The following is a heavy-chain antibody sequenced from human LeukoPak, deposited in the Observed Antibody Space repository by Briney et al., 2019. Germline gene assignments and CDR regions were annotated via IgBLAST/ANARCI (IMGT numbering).Heavy chain of an antibody. D-gene: IGHD3-10*01. CDR1: GGPFSGYY. Sequence: SETLSLTCAVYGGPFSGYYWSWIRQPPGKGLEWIGEINHSGSTNYNPSLKSRVTISVDTSKNQFSLKLSSGTPADTAVYYCARSPPQLRRFDYWGQGTLVTVSS. V-gene: IGHV4-34*01. J-gene: IGHJ4*02. CDR2: INHSGST. CDR3: ARSPPQLRRFDY.